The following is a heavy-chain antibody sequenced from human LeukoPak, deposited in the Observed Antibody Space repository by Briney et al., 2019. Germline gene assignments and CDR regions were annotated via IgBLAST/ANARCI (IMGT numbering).Heavy chain of an antibody. Sequence: PGGSLRLSCAASGFTFGSYAMSWVRQAPGKGLEWVSAISGSGGSTYYADSVKGRFTISRDNSKNTLYLQTNSLRAEDTAVYYCAKPPGVVDTAMGPNLDWGQGTLVTVSS. CDR3: AKPPGVVDTAMGPNLD. CDR1: GFTFGSYA. J-gene: IGHJ4*02. D-gene: IGHD5-18*01. CDR2: ISGSGGST. V-gene: IGHV3-23*01.